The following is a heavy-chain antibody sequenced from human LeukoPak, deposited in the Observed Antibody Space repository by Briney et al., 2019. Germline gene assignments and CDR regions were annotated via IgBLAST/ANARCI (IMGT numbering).Heavy chain of an antibody. CDR1: GGSISSYY. V-gene: IGHV4-59*01. D-gene: IGHD1-26*01. CDR3: ARGDSGSFSQFDC. Sequence: PSETLSLTCTVSGGSISSYYWSWIRQPPGKGLEWIGYVYYSGSTNYNPSLKSRVTISVDTSKNQFSLKLTSVTVADTAVYYCARGDSGSFSQFDCWGQGTLVTVSS. CDR2: VYYSGST. J-gene: IGHJ4*02.